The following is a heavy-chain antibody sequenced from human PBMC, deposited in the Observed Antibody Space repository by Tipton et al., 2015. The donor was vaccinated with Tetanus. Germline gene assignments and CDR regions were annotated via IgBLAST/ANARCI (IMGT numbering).Heavy chain of an antibody. V-gene: IGHV3-21*04. Sequence: GSLRLSCAASGFPYSAYNMNWVRQAPGKGLEWVSSISGISTYINYADSVKGRFTISRDNAENSLYLEMTNLTAEDTAVYYCAKAGLDIVVEPVAIHFDYWGQGTLVTVSS. CDR2: ISGISTYI. CDR3: AKAGLDIVVEPVAIHFDY. CDR1: GFPYSAYN. J-gene: IGHJ4*02. D-gene: IGHD2-2*01.